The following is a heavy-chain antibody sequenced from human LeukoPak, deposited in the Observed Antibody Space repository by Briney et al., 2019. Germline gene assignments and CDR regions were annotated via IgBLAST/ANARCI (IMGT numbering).Heavy chain of an antibody. V-gene: IGHV3-30-3*01. Sequence: GRSLRLSCAASGFTFSSYAMHWVRQAPGKGLEWVAVISYDGSNKYYADSVKGRFTISRDNSKNTLYLQMNSLRAEDTAVYYCAREGGYCSSTGCFDYGGQGTLVTVPS. D-gene: IGHD2-2*01. CDR2: ISYDGSNK. CDR1: GFTFSSYA. J-gene: IGHJ4*02. CDR3: AREGGYCSSTGCFDY.